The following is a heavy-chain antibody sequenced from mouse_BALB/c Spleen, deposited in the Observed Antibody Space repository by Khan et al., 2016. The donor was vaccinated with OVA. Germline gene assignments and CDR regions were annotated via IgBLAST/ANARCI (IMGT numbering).Heavy chain of an antibody. Sequence: EVKLEESGPGLVKPSQSLSLTCSVTGYSITSGYFWNWIRQFPGNKLEWMGYIRYDGNSNYNPSLKNRISITRDTSKNQFFLKLNSVTPEDTATXYCARGGSSGPAWFAYWGQGTLVTVSA. J-gene: IGHJ3*01. CDR2: IRYDGNS. CDR3: ARGGSSGPAWFAY. D-gene: IGHD3-1*01. CDR1: GYSITSGYF. V-gene: IGHV3-6*02.